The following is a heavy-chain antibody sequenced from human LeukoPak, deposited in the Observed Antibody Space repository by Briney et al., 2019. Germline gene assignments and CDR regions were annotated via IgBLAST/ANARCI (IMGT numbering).Heavy chain of an antibody. J-gene: IGHJ4*02. D-gene: IGHD1-26*01. CDR2: ITGSGNT. CDR3: ARVRGSYCLDY. V-gene: IGHV3-23*01. CDR1: GFTFSSFA. Sequence: GSLRLSCAASGFTFSSFAMSWVRQAPGKGLEWVSLITGSGNTYYADSVKGRFTISRDNAKNSLYLQMNSLRAEDTAVYYCARVRGSYCLDYWGQGTLVTVSS.